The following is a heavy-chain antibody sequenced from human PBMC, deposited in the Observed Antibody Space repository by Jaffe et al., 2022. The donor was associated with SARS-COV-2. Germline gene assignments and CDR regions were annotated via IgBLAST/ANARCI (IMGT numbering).Heavy chain of an antibody. D-gene: IGHD2-2*01. CDR1: GGSISSSSYY. V-gene: IGHV4-39*01. CDR2: IYYSGST. J-gene: IGHJ5*02. Sequence: QLQLQESGPGLVKPSETLSLTCTVSGGSISSSSYYWGWIRQPPGKGLEWIGSIYYSGSTYYNPSLKSRVTISVDTSKNQFSLKLSSVTAADTAVYYCARLTLVVPAVGYWFDPWGQGTLVTVSS. CDR3: ARLTLVVPAVGYWFDP.